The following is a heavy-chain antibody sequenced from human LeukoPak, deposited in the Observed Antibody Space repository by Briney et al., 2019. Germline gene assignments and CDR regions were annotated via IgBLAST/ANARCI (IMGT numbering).Heavy chain of an antibody. D-gene: IGHD3-10*01. CDR2: ISAYNGNT. V-gene: IGHV1-18*01. J-gene: IGHJ4*02. CDR1: GYTFSSSG. Sequence: ASVKASCKASGYTFSSSGISWVRQAPGQGLEWMGWISAYNGNTNYEQKLQGRVTMTTDTSTSTAYMELRSLTSDDTAVYYCTSSGSGNYYNPLDYWGQGTLVTVSS. CDR3: TSSGSGNYYNPLDY.